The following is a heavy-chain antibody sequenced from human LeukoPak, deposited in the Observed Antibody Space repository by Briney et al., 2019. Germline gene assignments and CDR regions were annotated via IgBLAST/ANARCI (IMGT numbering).Heavy chain of an antibody. CDR3: ARGAYYYDSSGYRSRIGFDY. CDR1: GGSFSGYY. D-gene: IGHD3-22*01. CDR2: INHSGST. J-gene: IGHJ4*02. V-gene: IGHV4-34*01. Sequence: SETLSLTCAVYGGSFSGYYWSWIRQPPGKGLEWIGEINHSGSTDYNPSLKSRVTISVDTSKNQFSLKLSSVTAADTAVYYCARGAYYYDSSGYRSRIGFDYWGQGTLVTVSS.